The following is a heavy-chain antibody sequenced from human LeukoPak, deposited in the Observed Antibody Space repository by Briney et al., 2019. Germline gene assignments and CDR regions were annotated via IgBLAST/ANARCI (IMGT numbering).Heavy chain of an antibody. CDR3: ARGAASSGWLLFDY. V-gene: IGHV1-2*02. Sequence: ASVKVTCKASGYTFTGYYMHWVRRAPGQGLEWMGWINPNSGGTNYAQKFQGRVTMTRDTSISTAYMELSRLRSDDTAVYYCARGAASSGWLLFDYWGQGTLVTVSS. J-gene: IGHJ4*02. CDR1: GYTFTGYY. CDR2: INPNSGGT. D-gene: IGHD6-19*01.